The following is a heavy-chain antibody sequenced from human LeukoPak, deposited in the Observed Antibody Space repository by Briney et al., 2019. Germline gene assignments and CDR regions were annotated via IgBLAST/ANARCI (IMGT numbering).Heavy chain of an antibody. CDR3: ARVALATVTKKYFDY. J-gene: IGHJ4*02. V-gene: IGHV1-18*01. CDR2: ISAYNGNT. D-gene: IGHD4-17*01. Sequence: RASVEVSCKASGYTFTSYGISWVRQAPGQGLEWMGWISAYNGNTNYAQKLQGRVTMTTDTSTSTAYMELRSLRSDDTAVYYCARVALATVTKKYFDYWGQGTLVTVSS. CDR1: GYTFTSYG.